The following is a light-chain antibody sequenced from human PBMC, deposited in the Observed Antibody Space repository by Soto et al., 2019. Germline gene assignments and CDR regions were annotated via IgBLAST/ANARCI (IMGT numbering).Light chain of an antibody. CDR1: QSLTDNY. J-gene: IGKJ3*01. CDR2: GAF. CDR3: HQYGLSPMVT. Sequence: EIVLTQSPGTLSLSPGERATLSCRASQSLTDNYLAWYQHKPGQAPRLLIYGAFSRATGIPDRFSGSGSGTDFTLTINRLQPEDFALYYYHQYGLSPMVTFGPGTKVDIK. V-gene: IGKV3-20*01.